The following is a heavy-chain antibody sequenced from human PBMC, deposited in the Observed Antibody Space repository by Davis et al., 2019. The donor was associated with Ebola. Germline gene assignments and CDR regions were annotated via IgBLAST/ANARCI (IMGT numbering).Heavy chain of an antibody. CDR3: AREGKGQDGRDV. J-gene: IGHJ6*04. CDR2: INPNSGGT. V-gene: IGHV1-2*06. CDR1: GYTFTGYY. Sequence: ASVTVSCQASGYTFTGYYMHWVRQAPGQGLEWMGRINPNSGGTNYAQKFQGRVTMTRDTSISTAYMELSRLRSDDTAVYYCAREGKGQDGRDVWGKGTTVTVSS.